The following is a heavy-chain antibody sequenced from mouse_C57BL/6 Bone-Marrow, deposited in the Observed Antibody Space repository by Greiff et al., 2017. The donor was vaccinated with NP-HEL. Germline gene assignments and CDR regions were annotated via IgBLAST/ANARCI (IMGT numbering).Heavy chain of an antibody. V-gene: IGHV1-72*01. D-gene: IGHD1-1*01. CDR2: IDPNSGGI. J-gene: IGHJ2*01. CDR3: ARGGVYDGSRLYYFDY. Sequence: VQLQQPGAELVKPGASVKLSCKASGYTFTSYWMHWVKQRPGRGLEWIGRIDPNSGGIKYNEKFKSKVTLTVDKPSSTAYMQLSSLTSEDSAVDYGARGGVYDGSRLYYFDYGDQGTTLTVSS. CDR1: GYTFTSYW.